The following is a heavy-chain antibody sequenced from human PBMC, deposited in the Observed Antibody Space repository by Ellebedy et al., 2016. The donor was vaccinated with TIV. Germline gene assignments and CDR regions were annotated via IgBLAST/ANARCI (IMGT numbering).Heavy chain of an antibody. CDR1: GFTFSSYA. D-gene: IGHD2-2*01. J-gene: IGHJ4*02. CDR2: ISGSSSTT. Sequence: GESLKISCAASGFTFSSYAMSWVRQAPGKGLEWVSAISGSSSTTWYAASVKGRFTISRDNSKNTLYLQMNSLRAEDTAVYYCAKKKYGEVPLPFDYWGQGTLVTVSS. CDR3: AKKKYGEVPLPFDY. V-gene: IGHV3-23*01.